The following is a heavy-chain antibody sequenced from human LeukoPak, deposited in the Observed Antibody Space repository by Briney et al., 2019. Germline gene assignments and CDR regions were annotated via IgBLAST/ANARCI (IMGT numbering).Heavy chain of an antibody. Sequence: GVSLRLSCAASGFTFSNYWMHWVRQVPGKGLVWVSRINGEGSSTRYADSVKGRFTISRDNAKNTLFLQMNRLRAEDTAVYYCAKDSSGFVNWGQGTLVTVSS. D-gene: IGHD6-19*01. CDR3: AKDSSGFVN. J-gene: IGHJ4*02. V-gene: IGHV3-74*01. CDR1: GFTFSNYW. CDR2: INGEGSST.